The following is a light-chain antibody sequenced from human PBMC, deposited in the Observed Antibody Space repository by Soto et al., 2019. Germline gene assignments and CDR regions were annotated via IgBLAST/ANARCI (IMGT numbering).Light chain of an antibody. CDR3: CSFVAGTTLYV. CDR1: SSDGATYNL. V-gene: IGLV2-23*02. CDR2: EVS. Sequence: QSALTQPASVSGSPGQSITISCTGISSDGATYNLVSWYQQRPGKGPKLIIYEVSKRPSGVSNRFSGSKSGNTASLTISGLQAVDEADYYCCSFVAGTTLYVFAIGTKLTVL. J-gene: IGLJ1*01.